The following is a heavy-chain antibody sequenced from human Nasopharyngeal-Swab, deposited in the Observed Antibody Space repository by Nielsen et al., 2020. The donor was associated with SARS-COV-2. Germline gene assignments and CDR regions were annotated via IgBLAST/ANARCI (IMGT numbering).Heavy chain of an antibody. CDR3: ARDKERAGYSSGWYGL. D-gene: IGHD6-19*01. CDR1: GFTFSSYG. V-gene: IGHV3-33*01. Sequence: GESLKISCAASGFTFSSYGMHWVRQAPGKGLEWVAVIWYDGSNKYYADSVKGRFTTSRDNSKNTLYLQMNSLRAEDTAVYYCARDKERAGYSSGWYGLGGQGTLVTVSS. CDR2: IWYDGSNK. J-gene: IGHJ4*02.